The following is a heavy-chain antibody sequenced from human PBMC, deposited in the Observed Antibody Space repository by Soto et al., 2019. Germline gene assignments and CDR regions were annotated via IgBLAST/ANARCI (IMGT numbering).Heavy chain of an antibody. Sequence: EVQLVESGGGLVKPGGSLRLSCAASGFTFTTYSMNWVRQAPGKGLEWVSSISSGSSYIYYADSVKGRFTISRDNAKNSLNLQMNSLRGEDTALYYCASGAYDHWGQGTLVTVSS. CDR3: ASGAYDH. CDR2: ISSGSSYI. CDR1: GFTFTTYS. V-gene: IGHV3-21*01. D-gene: IGHD3-22*01. J-gene: IGHJ4*02.